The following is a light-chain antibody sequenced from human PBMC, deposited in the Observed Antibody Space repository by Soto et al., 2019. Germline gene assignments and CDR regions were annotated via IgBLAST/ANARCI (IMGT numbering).Light chain of an antibody. Sequence: EIVLTQSPGTLSLSPGERATLSCRASQSVSSNHLVWYQQKPGQAPRLLIYGASSRATGIPDRFSGSVSGTDFTLTISRLEPEDLAVYYCQQYGSSPLTFGGGTKVEIK. CDR3: QQYGSSPLT. CDR1: QSVSSNH. J-gene: IGKJ4*01. CDR2: GAS. V-gene: IGKV3-20*01.